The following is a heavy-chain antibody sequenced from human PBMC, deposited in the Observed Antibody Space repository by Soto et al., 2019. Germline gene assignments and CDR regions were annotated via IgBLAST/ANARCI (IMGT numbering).Heavy chain of an antibody. CDR2: IYHSGST. J-gene: IGHJ4*02. V-gene: IGHV4-30-2*01. CDR3: ARFFGVAAASDFDY. Sequence: SETLSLTCAVSGGSISSGGYSWSWIRQPPGKGLEWIGYIYHSGSTYYNPSLKSRITISVDRSKNQFSLKLSSVTAADTSVYIFARFFGVAAASDFDYCGKGTLVTVFS. CDR1: GGSISSGGYS. D-gene: IGHD6-25*01.